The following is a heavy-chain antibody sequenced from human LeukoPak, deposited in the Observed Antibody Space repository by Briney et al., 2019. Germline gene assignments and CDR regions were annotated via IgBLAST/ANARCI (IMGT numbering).Heavy chain of an antibody. D-gene: IGHD3-16*01. J-gene: IGHJ6*02. CDR1: GFSFGSHV. Sequence: GGSLRLSCVASGFSFGSHVMHWVRQAPGKGLEWLTLISSDGNDKDYGDSVKGRFTSSRDNYKKMLYLQMNALRPEDTAVYYCARDLGASFSYAMDVWGQGTAVTVSS. V-gene: IGHV3-30*03. CDR2: ISSDGNDK. CDR3: ARDLGASFSYAMDV.